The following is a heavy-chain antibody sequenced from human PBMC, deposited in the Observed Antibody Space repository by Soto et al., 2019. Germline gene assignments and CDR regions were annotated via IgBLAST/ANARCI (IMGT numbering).Heavy chain of an antibody. Sequence: PGGSLRLSCAASGFTFGSYAMHWVRQAPGKGLEWVAVISYDGSNKYYADSVKGRFTISRDNSKNTLYLQMNSLRAEDTAVYYCAKNLIRDIVVVPAARAFREYYYYYGMDVWGQGTTVTVSS. CDR2: ISYDGSNK. J-gene: IGHJ6*02. CDR3: AKNLIRDIVVVPAARAFREYYYYYGMDV. D-gene: IGHD2-2*01. CDR1: GFTFGSYA. V-gene: IGHV3-30-3*02.